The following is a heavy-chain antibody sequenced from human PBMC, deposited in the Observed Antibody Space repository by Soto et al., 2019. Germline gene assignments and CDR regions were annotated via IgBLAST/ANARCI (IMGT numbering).Heavy chain of an antibody. Sequence: QVQLVESGGGVVQPGRSLRLSCAASGFTFSSYGMHWVRQAPGKGLEWVAVIWYDGSNKYYADSVKGRFTISRDNSKNTLYLQMNSLRAEDTAVYYCARGSGLVAVAGRVGMDVWGQGTTVTVSS. V-gene: IGHV3-33*01. D-gene: IGHD6-19*01. CDR2: IWYDGSNK. CDR1: GFTFSSYG. J-gene: IGHJ6*02. CDR3: ARGSGLVAVAGRVGMDV.